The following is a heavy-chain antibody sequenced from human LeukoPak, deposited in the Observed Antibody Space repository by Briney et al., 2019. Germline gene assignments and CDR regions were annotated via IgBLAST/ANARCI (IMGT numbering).Heavy chain of an antibody. D-gene: IGHD1-26*01. CDR3: ARGALSSGSYYFDY. CDR1: GYTFTSYG. Sequence: ASVKVSCKASGYTFTSYGISWVRQAPEQGLEWMGWISAYNGNTNYAQKLQGRVTMTTDTSTSTAYMELRSLRSDDTAVYYCARGALSSGSYYFDYWGQGTLVTVSS. J-gene: IGHJ4*02. V-gene: IGHV1-18*01. CDR2: ISAYNGNT.